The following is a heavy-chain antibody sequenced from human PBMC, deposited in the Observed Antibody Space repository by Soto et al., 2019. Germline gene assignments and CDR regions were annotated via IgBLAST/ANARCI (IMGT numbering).Heavy chain of an antibody. Sequence: PGGSLRLSCAASGFTFSTYSMNWVRQAPGKGLEWLSYISSPSSSIYYADSIKGRFTISRDNAKNLLYLRMNSLRDEDTAVYYCARDLTFPATRRGRDVWGQGTTVTVSS. CDR1: GFTFSTYS. V-gene: IGHV3-48*02. CDR3: ARDLTFPATRRGRDV. CDR2: ISSPSSSI. J-gene: IGHJ6*02.